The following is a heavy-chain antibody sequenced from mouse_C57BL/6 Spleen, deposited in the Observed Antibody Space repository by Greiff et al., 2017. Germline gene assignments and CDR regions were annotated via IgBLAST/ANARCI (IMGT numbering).Heavy chain of an antibody. D-gene: IGHD1-1*01. CDR1: GYTFTDYE. CDR2: IDPETGGT. CDR3: TRGLLRGGYFDY. Sequence: VQLQQSGAELVRPGASVTLSCKASGYTFTDYEMHWVKQTPVHGLEWIGAIDPETGGTAYNQKFKGKAILTADKSSSTAYMELRSLTSEDSAVYYCTRGLLRGGYFDYWGQGTTLTVSS. V-gene: IGHV1-15*01. J-gene: IGHJ2*01.